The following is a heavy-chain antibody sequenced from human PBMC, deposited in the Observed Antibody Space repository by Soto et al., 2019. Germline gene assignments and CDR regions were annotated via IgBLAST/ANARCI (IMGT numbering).Heavy chain of an antibody. Sequence: GGSLRLSCAASGFTFSSYEMNWVRQAPGKGLEWVSYISSSGSTIYYADSVKGRFTISRDNAKNSLYLQMNSLRAEDTAVYYCARWDSSGWYEPHWGQGTLVTVSS. CDR3: ARWDSSGWYEPH. CDR1: GFTFSSYE. D-gene: IGHD6-19*01. CDR2: ISSSGSTI. V-gene: IGHV3-48*03. J-gene: IGHJ4*02.